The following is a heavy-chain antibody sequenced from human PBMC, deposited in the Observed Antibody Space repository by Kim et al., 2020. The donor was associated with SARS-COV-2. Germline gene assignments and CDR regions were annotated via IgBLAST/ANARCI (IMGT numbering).Heavy chain of an antibody. D-gene: IGHD1-1*01. CDR2: ISSSSSYI. Sequence: GGSLRLSCAASGFTFSSYSMNWVRQAPGKGLEWVSYISSSSSYIYYADSVKGRFTISRDNAKNSLYLQMNSLRAEDTAVYYCARIRGGIQPLIDAFDIWGQGTMVTVSS. J-gene: IGHJ3*02. V-gene: IGHV3-21*01. CDR1: GFTFSSYS. CDR3: ARIRGGIQPLIDAFDI.